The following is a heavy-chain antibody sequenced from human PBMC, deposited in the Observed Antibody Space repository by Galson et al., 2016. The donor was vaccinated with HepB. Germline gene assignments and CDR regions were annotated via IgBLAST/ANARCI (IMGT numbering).Heavy chain of an antibody. Sequence: SVKVSCKASGYTFTDYYIHWVRQAPGQGLEWMGWLNPKSGGSVSAQKFQGRVTMTRDTSINTAFMELNRLISDDTAVYYCAKLVAESNPYQALDYWGQGTLVPASS. D-gene: IGHD2-2*01. CDR1: GYTFTDYY. CDR3: AKLVAESNPYQALDY. CDR2: LNPKSGGS. J-gene: IGHJ4*02. V-gene: IGHV1-2*02.